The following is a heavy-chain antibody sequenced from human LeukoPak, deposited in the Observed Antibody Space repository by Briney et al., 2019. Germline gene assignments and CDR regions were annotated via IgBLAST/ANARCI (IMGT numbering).Heavy chain of an antibody. J-gene: IGHJ4*02. Sequence: GGSLRLSCAASGFTFSSYRMNWVRQAPGKGLEWVSSITSSSSYIYYADSVKGRFTISRDNAKNSLYLQMNSLRAEDTAVYYCARHVVAVGFDYWGQGTLVTVSS. CDR2: ITSSSSYI. CDR3: ARHVVAVGFDY. D-gene: IGHD3-22*01. V-gene: IGHV3-21*01. CDR1: GFTFSSYR.